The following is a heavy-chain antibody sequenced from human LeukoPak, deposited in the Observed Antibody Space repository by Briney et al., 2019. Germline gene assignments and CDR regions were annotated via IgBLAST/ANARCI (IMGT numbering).Heavy chain of an antibody. D-gene: IGHD3-22*01. CDR1: GYTFTSYG. V-gene: IGHV1-18*01. CDR3: ARHYCDSSGYHGPHDAFDI. J-gene: IGHJ3*02. CDR2: ISAYNGNT. Sequence: GASVKVSCKASGYTFTSYGISWVRQVPGQGLEWMGWISAYNGNTNYAQKLQGRVTMTTDTSTSTAYMELRSLRSDDTAVYYCARHYCDSSGYHGPHDAFDIWGQGTMVTVSS.